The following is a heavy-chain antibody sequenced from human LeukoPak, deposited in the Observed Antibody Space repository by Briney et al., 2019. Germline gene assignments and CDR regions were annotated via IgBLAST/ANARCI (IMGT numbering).Heavy chain of an antibody. CDR2: IYYSGST. Sequence: SETLSLTCTVSGGSISSYYWSWIRQPPGKGLEWIGYIYYSGSTNYNPSLKSRVTMSVDTSNNQFSLKLNSVTAADTAVYYCARGNGYNSYYFDYWGQGTLVTVSS. CDR1: GGSISSYY. CDR3: ARGNGYNSYYFDY. J-gene: IGHJ4*02. D-gene: IGHD5-24*01. V-gene: IGHV4-59*01.